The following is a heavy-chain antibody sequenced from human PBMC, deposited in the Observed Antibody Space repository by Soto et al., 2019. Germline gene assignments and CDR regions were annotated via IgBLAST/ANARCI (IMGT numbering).Heavy chain of an antibody. CDR2: INPDGSEQ. J-gene: IGHJ4*02. CDR3: TRVNPGASDY. Sequence: EVQLVEAGGGLVQPGGSLRVSCAASGFSFSTYYMNWVRQAPGKGLEWVAAINPDGSEQYYLDSVKGRFTISRDNAKNSLYLQMNSLRAEESALYYCTRVNPGASDYWGQGTPVTVSS. V-gene: IGHV3-7*01. CDR1: GFSFSTYY.